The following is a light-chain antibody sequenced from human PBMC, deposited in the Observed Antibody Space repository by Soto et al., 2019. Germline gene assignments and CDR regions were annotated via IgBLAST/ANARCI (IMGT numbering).Light chain of an antibody. CDR2: EVK. J-gene: IGLJ2*01. CDR1: SSDVGNYNL. Sequence: QSVLTQPASVSGSPGQSITISCTGTSSDVGNYNLVSWYQQHPGKAPKLMIYEVKNRPSGVSNRFSGSKSGNTASLTISGLQAEDEADYYCCSYAGSSTFVVFGGGTKLTVL. V-gene: IGLV2-23*02. CDR3: CSYAGSSTFVV.